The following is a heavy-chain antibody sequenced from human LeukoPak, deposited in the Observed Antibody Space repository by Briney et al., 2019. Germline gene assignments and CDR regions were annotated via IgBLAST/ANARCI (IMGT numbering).Heavy chain of an antibody. CDR1: GGTFSSYA. J-gene: IGHJ4*02. D-gene: IGHD3-10*01. CDR2: IIPILGIA. CDR3: AMTYYGSGSYYTGNY. Sequence: ASVKVSCKASGGTFSSYAISWVRQAPGQGLEWMGRIIPILGIANYAQKFQGRVTITADKSTSTAYMELSSLRSEDTAVYYCAMTYYGSGSYYTGNYWGQGTLVTVSS. V-gene: IGHV1-69*04.